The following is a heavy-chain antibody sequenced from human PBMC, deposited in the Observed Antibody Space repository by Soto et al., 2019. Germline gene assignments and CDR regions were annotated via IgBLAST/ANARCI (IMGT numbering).Heavy chain of an antibody. J-gene: IGHJ3*02. Sequence: ASVKVSCKASGYTFTSYGISWVRQAPGQGLEWMGWISAYNGNTNYAQKLQGRVTMTTDTSTSTAYMELRSLRSDDTAVYYCARDHHSADSGYDSAFDIWGQGTMVTVSS. CDR2: ISAYNGNT. CDR3: ARDHHSADSGYDSAFDI. V-gene: IGHV1-18*01. D-gene: IGHD5-12*01. CDR1: GYTFTSYG.